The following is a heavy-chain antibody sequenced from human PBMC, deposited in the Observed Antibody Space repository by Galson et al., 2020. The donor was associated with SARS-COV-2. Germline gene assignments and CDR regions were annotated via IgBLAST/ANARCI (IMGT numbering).Heavy chain of an antibody. CDR2: ISYGGGT. CDR1: VGSFSGYY. Sequence: SETLSLTCAVYVGSFSGYYWSWIRQPPGMGLEWVGEISYGGGTNYNPSLKSRVTISVDPSKNQFSLKLSSVTAADTAVYYCARAPSCSGDCRFHYFDYWGQGTLVTVPS. V-gene: IGHV4-34*01. D-gene: IGHD2-21*02. J-gene: IGHJ4*02. CDR3: ARAPSCSGDCRFHYFDY.